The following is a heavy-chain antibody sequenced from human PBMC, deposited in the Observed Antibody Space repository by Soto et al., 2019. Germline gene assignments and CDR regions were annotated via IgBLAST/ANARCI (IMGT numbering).Heavy chain of an antibody. J-gene: IGHJ3*02. V-gene: IGHV3-30-3*01. CDR2: ISYDGSNK. CDR1: GFTFSSYA. D-gene: IGHD2-21*02. Sequence: GGSLRLSCAASGFTFSSYAMHWVRQAPGKGLEWVAVISYDGSNKYYADSVKGRFTISRDNSKNTLYLQMNSLRAEDTAVYYCARALAYCGGDCYSGYGAFDIWGQGTMVTVSS. CDR3: ARALAYCGGDCYSGYGAFDI.